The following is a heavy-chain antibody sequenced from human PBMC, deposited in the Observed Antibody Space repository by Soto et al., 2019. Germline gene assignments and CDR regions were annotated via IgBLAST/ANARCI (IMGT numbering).Heavy chain of an antibody. J-gene: IGHJ6*02. Sequence: PSQTLSLTCAISGDSVSSNSAAWNWIRQSPSRGLEWLGRTYYRSKWYNDYAVSVKSRITINPDTSKNQFSLQLNSVTPEDTAVYYCARVVGAPGLRATYYYYYGMDVWGQGSSVPVSS. D-gene: IGHD1-26*01. CDR1: GDSVSSNSAA. CDR2: TYYRSKWYN. V-gene: IGHV6-1*01. CDR3: ARVVGAPGLRATYYYYYGMDV.